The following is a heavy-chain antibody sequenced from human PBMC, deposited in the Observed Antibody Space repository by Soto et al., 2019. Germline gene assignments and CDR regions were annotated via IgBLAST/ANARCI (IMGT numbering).Heavy chain of an antibody. V-gene: IGHV1-8*01. D-gene: IGHD6-6*01. J-gene: IGHJ6*03. CDR2: MNPNSGNT. CDR3: ARAGGIAARRKGLNYYYMDV. Sequence: ASVKVSCKASGYTFTSYDINWVRQATGQGLEWMGWMNPNSGNTGYAQKFQGRVTMTRNTSISTAYMELSSLRSEDTAVYYCARAGGIAARRKGLNYYYMDVWGKGTTVTVSS. CDR1: GYTFTSYD.